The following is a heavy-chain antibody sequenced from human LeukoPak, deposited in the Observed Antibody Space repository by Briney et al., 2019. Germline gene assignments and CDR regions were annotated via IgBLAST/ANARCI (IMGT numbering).Heavy chain of an antibody. CDR1: GFTFSSYA. CDR2: ISGSGGST. D-gene: IGHD2-8*02. CDR3: AKSGGGRTLVGYYFDY. Sequence: GGSLRLSCAASGFTFSSYAMSWVRQAPGKGLEWVSAISGSGGSTYYADSVKGRFTISRDNSKNTLYLQMNSLGAEDTAVYYCAKSGGGRTLVGYYFDYWGQGTLVTVSS. V-gene: IGHV3-23*01. J-gene: IGHJ4*02.